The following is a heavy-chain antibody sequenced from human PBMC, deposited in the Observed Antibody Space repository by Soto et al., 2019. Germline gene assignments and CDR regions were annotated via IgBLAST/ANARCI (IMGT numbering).Heavy chain of an antibody. CDR3: ASRHPNYHYYYMDV. V-gene: IGHV3-21*01. Sequence: EVQLVESGGGLVKPGGSLRLSCAASGFTFSSYSMNWVRQAPGKGLEWGSSISSSSSYIYYADSVKGRFTISRDNAKNSLYLQMNSLRAEDTAVYYCASRHPNYHYYYMDVWGKGTTVTVSS. CDR1: GFTFSSYS. CDR2: ISSSSSYI. J-gene: IGHJ6*03. D-gene: IGHD6-6*01.